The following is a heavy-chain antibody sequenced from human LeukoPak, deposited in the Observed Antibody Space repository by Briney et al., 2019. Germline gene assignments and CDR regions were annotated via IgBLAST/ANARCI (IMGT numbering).Heavy chain of an antibody. J-gene: IGHJ3*02. V-gene: IGHV3-21*01. CDR3: ARDISAMIVVVINRGAFDI. CDR2: ISSSSSYI. D-gene: IGHD3-22*01. CDR1: GFTFSSYS. Sequence: GGSLRLSCAASGFTFSSYSMYWVRQAPGKGLEWVSSISSSSSYIYYADSVKGRLTISRDNAKNSLYLQMNSLRAEDTAVYYCARDISAMIVVVINRGAFDIWGQGTMVTVSS.